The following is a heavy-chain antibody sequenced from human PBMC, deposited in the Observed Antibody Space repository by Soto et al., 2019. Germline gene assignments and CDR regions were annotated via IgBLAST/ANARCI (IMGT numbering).Heavy chain of an antibody. CDR3: AREGCSSTSCYPPYYYYGMDV. Sequence: SETLSLTCAVYGGSFSGYYWSWIRQPPGKGLEWIGEINHSGSTNYNPSLKSRVTISVDTSKNQFSLKLSSVTAADTAVYYCAREGCSSTSCYPPYYYYGMDVWGQGTTVTVSS. D-gene: IGHD2-2*01. V-gene: IGHV4-34*01. CDR2: INHSGST. J-gene: IGHJ6*02. CDR1: GGSFSGYY.